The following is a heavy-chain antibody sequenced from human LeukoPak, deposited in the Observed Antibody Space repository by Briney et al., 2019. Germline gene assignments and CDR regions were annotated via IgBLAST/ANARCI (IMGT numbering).Heavy chain of an antibody. CDR2: ISGSGGST. CDR3: AKVSIQRDSSSWNYYYGMDV. J-gene: IGHJ6*02. D-gene: IGHD6-13*01. Sequence: GGSLRLSCAASGFTFDDYGMSWVRQAPGKGLEWVSAISGSGGSTYYADSVKGRFTISRDNSKNTLYLQMNSLRAEDTAVYYCAKVSIQRDSSSWNYYYGMDVWGQGTTVTVSS. V-gene: IGHV3-23*01. CDR1: GFTFDDYG.